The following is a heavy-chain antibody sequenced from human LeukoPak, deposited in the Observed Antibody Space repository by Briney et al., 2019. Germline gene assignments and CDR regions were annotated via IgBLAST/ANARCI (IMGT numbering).Heavy chain of an antibody. J-gene: IGHJ1*01. Sequence: GALRLSCVVSGFTFNRCWMNWVRQGPWKGLKWVAHINPDGRDTYYVDSVKGRFTISRDNAQNSMYLQMNSLRVKDTAVYYCTSWGDTTAEYFQRWGQGTLVTVSS. D-gene: IGHD2-21*02. CDR1: GFTFNRCW. CDR2: INPDGRDT. CDR3: TSWGDTTAEYFQR. V-gene: IGHV3-7*01.